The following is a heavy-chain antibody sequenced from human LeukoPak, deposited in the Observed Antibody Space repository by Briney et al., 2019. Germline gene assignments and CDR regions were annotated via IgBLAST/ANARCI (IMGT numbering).Heavy chain of an antibody. CDR3: ARDYCSSTSCYPRGY. CDR2: ISAYNGNT. J-gene: IGHJ4*02. Sequence: ASVKVSCKASGGTFSSYAISWVRQAPGQGLEWMGWISAYNGNTNYAQKLQGRVTMTTDTPTSTAYMELRSLRSDDTAVYYCARDYCSSTSCYPRGYWGQGTLVTVSS. D-gene: IGHD2-2*01. CDR1: GGTFSSYA. V-gene: IGHV1-18*01.